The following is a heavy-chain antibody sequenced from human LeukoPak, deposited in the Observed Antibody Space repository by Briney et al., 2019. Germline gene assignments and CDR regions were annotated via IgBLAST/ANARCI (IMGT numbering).Heavy chain of an antibody. CDR2: IIPIFGTA. Sequence: SVKVSCKASGGTFGSYAISWVRQAPGQGLEWMGGIIPIFGTANYAQKFQGRVTITADESTSTAYMELSSLRSEDTAGYYCARGGYCSGGSCYSGSNRWFDPWGQGTLVTVSS. CDR3: ARGGYCSGGSCYSGSNRWFDP. V-gene: IGHV1-69*13. CDR1: GGTFGSYA. J-gene: IGHJ5*02. D-gene: IGHD2-15*01.